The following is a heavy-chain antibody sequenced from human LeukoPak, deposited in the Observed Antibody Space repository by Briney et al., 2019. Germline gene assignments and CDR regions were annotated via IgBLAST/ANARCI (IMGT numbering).Heavy chain of an antibody. Sequence: GGSLRLSCAASGFTFSSYSMNWVRQAPGKGLEWVSSISSSSSYIYYADSVKGRFTISRDNAKNSLYLQMNSLRAEDTAVHYCARDLPSYGSGSYYDYWGQGTLVTVSS. J-gene: IGHJ4*02. CDR1: GFTFSSYS. D-gene: IGHD3-10*01. V-gene: IGHV3-21*01. CDR3: ARDLPSYGSGSYYDY. CDR2: ISSSSSYI.